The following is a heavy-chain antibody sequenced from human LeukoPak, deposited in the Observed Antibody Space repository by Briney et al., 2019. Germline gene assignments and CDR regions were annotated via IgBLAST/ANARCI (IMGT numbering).Heavy chain of an antibody. D-gene: IGHD3-10*01. Sequence: SGGSLRLSCAASGFTFSSYAMSWVRQAPGKGLEWVSSISDSGGSTYYADSVKGRFTISRDNSKNTVYLQMNSLRAGDTAVYYCAKYGSSKYYFDYWGQGTLVTVSS. CDR1: GFTFSSYA. CDR2: ISDSGGST. CDR3: AKYGSSKYYFDY. J-gene: IGHJ4*02. V-gene: IGHV3-23*01.